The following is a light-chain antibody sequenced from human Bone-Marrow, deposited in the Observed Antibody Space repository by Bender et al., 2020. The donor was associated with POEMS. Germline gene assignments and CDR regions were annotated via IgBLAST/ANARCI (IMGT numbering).Light chain of an antibody. CDR1: SSDIGGYNY. CDR3: CSYAGSDTLM. V-gene: IGLV2-8*01. J-gene: IGLJ3*02. Sequence: QSALTQPPSASGSPGQSVTISCTGTSSDIGGYNYVSWYQQHPGKAPQVLIYEVTKRPSGVSNRFSGSKSGNTASLTISGLQAEDEADYYCCSYAGSDTLMFGGGTKLTVL. CDR2: EVT.